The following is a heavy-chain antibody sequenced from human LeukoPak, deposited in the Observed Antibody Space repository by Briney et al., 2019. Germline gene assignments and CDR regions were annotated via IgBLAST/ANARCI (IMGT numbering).Heavy chain of an antibody. V-gene: IGHV1-2*02. Sequence: ASVKVCCQASGYTFTGYYLHWVRQAPGQGLQWMGWINPNSGGTHYAQKFQGRVTMTRDTSITTAYMELSRLRSDDTAVYYCARVITDDNYYYYNLDVWGKGATVTVSS. J-gene: IGHJ6*04. CDR1: GYTFTGYY. CDR3: ARVITDDNYYYYNLDV. CDR2: INPNSGGT.